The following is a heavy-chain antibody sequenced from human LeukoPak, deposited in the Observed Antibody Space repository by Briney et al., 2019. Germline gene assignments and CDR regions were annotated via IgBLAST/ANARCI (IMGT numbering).Heavy chain of an antibody. J-gene: IGHJ3*02. CDR1: GFTFSNFD. Sequence: GGSLRLSCATSGFTFSNFDLHWVRQATGEGLEWVSAIGTAGDTYYPDSVKGRFTISRDNTKNSFYLQMNNLRAGDTAVYYCSRGGAPAGYAYDIWGHGTVVTVSS. V-gene: IGHV3-13*01. D-gene: IGHD6-13*01. CDR3: SRGGAPAGYAYDI. CDR2: IGTAGDT.